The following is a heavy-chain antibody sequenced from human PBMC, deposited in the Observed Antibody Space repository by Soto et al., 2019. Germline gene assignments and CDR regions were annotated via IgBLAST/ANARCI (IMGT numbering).Heavy chain of an antibody. V-gene: IGHV3-48*02. D-gene: IGHD3-10*01. CDR1: GFTFSSYS. CDR2: ISSSSSTI. J-gene: IGHJ5*02. Sequence: VGSLRLSCAASGFTFSSYSMNWVRQAPGKGLEWVSYISSSSSTIYYADSVKGRFTISRDNAKNSLYLQMNSLRDEDTAVYYCARGGRSITMVRGVRFNWFDPWGQGTLVTVSS. CDR3: ARGGRSITMVRGVRFNWFDP.